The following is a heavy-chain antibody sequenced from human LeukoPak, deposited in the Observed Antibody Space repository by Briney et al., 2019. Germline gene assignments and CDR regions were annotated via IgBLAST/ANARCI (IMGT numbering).Heavy chain of an antibody. J-gene: IGHJ6*03. Sequence: GESLKISCQTSGYSFTSYWIGWVRQMPGKGLEWMGIIYPGDSDTSYSPSFQGQVTISADKSINTAYLQWSSLKASDTAMYYCARHKIVEEVTHYYYYYYMDVWGKGTTVTVSS. CDR2: IYPGDSDT. V-gene: IGHV5-51*01. CDR1: GYSFTSYW. CDR3: ARHKIVEEVTHYYYYYYMDV. D-gene: IGHD3-16*02.